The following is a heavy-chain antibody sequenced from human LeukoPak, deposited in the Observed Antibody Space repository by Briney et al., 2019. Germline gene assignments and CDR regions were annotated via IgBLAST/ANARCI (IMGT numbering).Heavy chain of an antibody. J-gene: IGHJ4*02. Sequence: PSETLSLTCTVSGGSISSYYWSWIRQPPGKGLEWVGYIYYSGGSNYNPSLKSRVTISVDTSKNQFSLKLSSVTAADTAVYYCARTMYYYDRSGYSYYFDYWGQGTLVTVSS. CDR2: IYYSGGS. CDR1: GGSISSYY. D-gene: IGHD3-22*01. CDR3: ARTMYYYDRSGYSYYFDY. V-gene: IGHV4-59*01.